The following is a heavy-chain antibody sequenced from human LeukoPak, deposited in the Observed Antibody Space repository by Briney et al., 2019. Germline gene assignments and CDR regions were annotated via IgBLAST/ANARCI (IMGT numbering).Heavy chain of an antibody. D-gene: IGHD3-10*01. Sequence: SETLSLTCTVSGDSISTSKSYWGWIRQPPLKGLEWIGSIYYTGNTYYNPSLKSRVTISVDTSKNQFSLKLSSVTAADTAVYYCARVLLPGELVYYYYYMDVWGKGTTVTISS. CDR1: GDSISTSKSY. CDR2: IYYTGNT. CDR3: ARVLLPGELVYYYYYMDV. J-gene: IGHJ6*03. V-gene: IGHV4-39*01.